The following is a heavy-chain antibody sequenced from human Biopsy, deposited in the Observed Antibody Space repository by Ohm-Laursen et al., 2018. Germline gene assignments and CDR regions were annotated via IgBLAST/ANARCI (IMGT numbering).Heavy chain of an antibody. CDR3: AKDRYPSSWHYYYGMDV. D-gene: IGHD6-13*01. CDR1: SGSISSYY. J-gene: IGHJ6*02. CDR2: ISWNSDSI. V-gene: IGHV3-9*01. Sequence: LSLTCTVSSGSISSYYWSWIRQPPGKGLEWVSGISWNSDSIGYADSVKGRFTISRDNAKNSLYLQMNSLRSEDTALYYCAKDRYPSSWHYYYGMDVWGQGTTVTVSS.